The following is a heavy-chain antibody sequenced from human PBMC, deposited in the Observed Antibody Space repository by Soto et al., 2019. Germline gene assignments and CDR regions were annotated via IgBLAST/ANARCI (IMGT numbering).Heavy chain of an antibody. J-gene: IGHJ6*02. CDR3: ARDPVSPQGNRGLDV. V-gene: IGHV1-2*04. CDR1: GFSLTDYY. D-gene: IGHD6-13*01. CDR2: INPNTGGT. Sequence: QVQLVQSGAEVKKPGASVKVSCKASGFSLTDYYMHWVRQAPGQGLEWMGWINPNTGGTKYAQKFQDCVTMTRDTSINTAYLELNRLTSDDTAVYYCARDPVSPQGNRGLDVWGQGTTVTVSS.